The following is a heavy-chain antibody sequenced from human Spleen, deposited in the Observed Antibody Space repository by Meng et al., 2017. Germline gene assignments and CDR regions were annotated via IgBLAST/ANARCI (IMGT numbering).Heavy chain of an antibody. CDR3: ARDEDISAAGKLFGDY. CDR1: GYTFPDYY. CDR2: INPKSGDT. J-gene: IGHJ4*02. V-gene: IGHV1-2*06. D-gene: IGHD6-25*01. Sequence: GRRGQLVGGGRNLGVSGTVSCKPSGYTFPDYYIHWVRRAPGQGREWMGRINPKSGDTHYAQKFQARVTMTGDTSISTAYMELSGLRSDDTAMYYCARDEDISAAGKLFGDYWGQGTLVTVSS.